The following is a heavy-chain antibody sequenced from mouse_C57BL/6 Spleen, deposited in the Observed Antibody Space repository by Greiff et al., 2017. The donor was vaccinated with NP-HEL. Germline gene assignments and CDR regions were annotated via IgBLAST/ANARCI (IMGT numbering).Heavy chain of an antibody. J-gene: IGHJ2*01. CDR2: IYPGSGNT. CDR3: ARDPSWDY. CDR1: GYTFTDYY. Sequence: VQLQQSGAELVRPGASVKLSCKASGYTFTDYYINWVKQRPGQGLEWIARIYPGSGNTYYNEKFKGKATLTAEKSSSTAYMQLSSLTSEDSAVYFCARDPSWDYWGQGTTLTVSS. V-gene: IGHV1-76*01.